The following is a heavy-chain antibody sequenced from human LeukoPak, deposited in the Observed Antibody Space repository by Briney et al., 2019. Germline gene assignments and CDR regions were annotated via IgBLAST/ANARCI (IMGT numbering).Heavy chain of an antibody. V-gene: IGHV4-31*03. CDR1: GGSISSGGYY. CDR2: IYYSGST. J-gene: IGHJ4*02. Sequence: ASETLSLTCTVSGGSISSGGYYWSWIRQHPGKGLEWIGYIYYSGSTYYNPSLKSRVTISVDTSKNQFSLKLSSVTAADTAVYYCARESWVGSGSYEKGNFGYWGQGTLVTVSS. D-gene: IGHD3-10*01. CDR3: ARESWVGSGSYEKGNFGY.